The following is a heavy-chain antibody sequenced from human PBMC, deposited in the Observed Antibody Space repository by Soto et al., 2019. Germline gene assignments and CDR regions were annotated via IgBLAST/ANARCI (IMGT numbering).Heavy chain of an antibody. CDR2: IHYSGST. J-gene: IGHJ4*02. D-gene: IGHD6-13*01. Sequence: PSETLSLTCTVSGGSLSSYYWSWIRQPPGKGLEWIGDIHYSGSTNYNPSLKGRVTISVDTSKNQFSLKLSSVTAADTAVYYCAKRDGSSSWPPLDYWGQGTLVTVSS. CDR3: AKRDGSSSWPPLDY. CDR1: GGSLSSYY. V-gene: IGHV4-59*08.